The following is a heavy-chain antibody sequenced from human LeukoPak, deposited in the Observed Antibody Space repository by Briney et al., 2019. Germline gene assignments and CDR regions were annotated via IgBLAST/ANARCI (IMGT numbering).Heavy chain of an antibody. CDR1: GFTFTTHW. D-gene: IGHD3-10*01. CDR2: ISSSSSYI. V-gene: IGHV3-21*01. Sequence: GGSLRLSCAASGFTFTTHWMTWVRQAPGKGLEWVSSISSSSSYIYYADSVKGRFTISRDNAKNSLYLQMNSLRAEDTAVYYCARGRSPVLWFGELANFDYWGQGTLVTVSS. J-gene: IGHJ4*02. CDR3: ARGRSPVLWFGELANFDY.